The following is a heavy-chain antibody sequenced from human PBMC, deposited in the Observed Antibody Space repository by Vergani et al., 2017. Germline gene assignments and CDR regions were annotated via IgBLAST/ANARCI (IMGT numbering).Heavy chain of an antibody. Sequence: QVQLQESGPGLVKPSETLSLTCTVSGGSISSYYWSWIRQPPGKGLEWIGYIYYSGSTNYNPSLKSRVTISVDTSKNQFSLKLSSVTAADTAVYYCAIFPLRYFDWLLRHTQGVFDYWGQGTLVTVSS. CDR2: IYYSGST. CDR1: GGSISSYY. J-gene: IGHJ4*02. CDR3: AIFPLRYFDWLLRHTQGVFDY. V-gene: IGHV4-59*01. D-gene: IGHD3-9*01.